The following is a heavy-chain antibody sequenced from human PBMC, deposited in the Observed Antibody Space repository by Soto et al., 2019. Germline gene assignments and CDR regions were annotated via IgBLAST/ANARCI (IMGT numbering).Heavy chain of an antibody. D-gene: IGHD6-13*01. J-gene: IGHJ3*02. CDR2: ISGSGGST. CDR1: GFTFSSYA. V-gene: IGHV3-23*01. CDR3: EKDRKQRLVTDAFDI. Sequence: EVPLLESGGGLVQPGGSLRLSCAASGFTFSSYAMSWVRQAPGKGLEWVSAISGSGGSTYYADSVKGRFTISRDNSKNPLYLKRNSLRAGDRAVYYWEKDRKQRLVTDAFDIGGKGKMVTASS.